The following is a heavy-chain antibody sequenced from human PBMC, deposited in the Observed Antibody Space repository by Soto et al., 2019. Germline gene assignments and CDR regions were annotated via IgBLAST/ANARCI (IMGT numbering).Heavy chain of an antibody. D-gene: IGHD3-9*01. Sequence: ASVKVSCKTSGNILTSFYIHWVRQAPGQGLEWVGRLSPTTGGTNYAQHFQGRVTVTWDMSTFTAYMELSSLIYEDTAVYYCARPPGYVTDWYYFDTWGQGTQVTVSS. CDR2: LSPTTGGT. CDR3: ARPPGYVTDWYYFDT. V-gene: IGHV1-2*02. CDR1: GNILTSFY. J-gene: IGHJ4*02.